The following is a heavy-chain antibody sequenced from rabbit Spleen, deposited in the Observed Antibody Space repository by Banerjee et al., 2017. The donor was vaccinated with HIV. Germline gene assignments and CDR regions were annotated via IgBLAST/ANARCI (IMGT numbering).Heavy chain of an antibody. J-gene: IGHJ4*01. D-gene: IGHD4-1*01. Sequence: QEQLVESGGGLVRPEGSLKLSCTASGFSFSNKAVMCWVRQAPGKGLQWIAYIYTGSGNTYYASWAKGRFTISKTSSTTVTLQMTGLTAADTATYFCARSQSSSDWGLDLWGPGTLVTVS. CDR3: ARSQSSSDWGLDL. CDR2: IYTGSGNT. CDR1: GFSFSNKAV. V-gene: IGHV1S45*01.